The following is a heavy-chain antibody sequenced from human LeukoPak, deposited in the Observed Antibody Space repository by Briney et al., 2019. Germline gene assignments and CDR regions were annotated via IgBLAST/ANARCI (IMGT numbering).Heavy chain of an antibody. CDR3: ARWYYDILTGYLIDY. J-gene: IGHJ4*02. Sequence: SETLSLTCTVSGGSISSSSYYWGWIRQPPGKGLEWIGSIYYSGSTYYNPSLKSRVTISVDTSKNQFSLKLSSVTAADTAVYYCARWYYDILTGYLIDYWGQGTLVTVSS. D-gene: IGHD3-9*01. V-gene: IGHV4-39*01. CDR2: IYYSGST. CDR1: GGSISSSSYY.